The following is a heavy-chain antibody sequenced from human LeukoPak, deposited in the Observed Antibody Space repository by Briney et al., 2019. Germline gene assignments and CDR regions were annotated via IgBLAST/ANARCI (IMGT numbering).Heavy chain of an antibody. J-gene: IGHJ4*02. V-gene: IGHV1-24*01. D-gene: IGHD6-19*01. CDR2: FDPEDGET. CDR3: ATGGWPPWDYYFDY. Sequence: ASVKVSCKVSGYTLTELSMHWVRQAPGKGLEWMGGFDPEDGETIYAQKFQGRATMTEDTSTDTAYMELSSLRSEDTAVYYCATGGWPPWDYYFDYWGQGTLVTVSS. CDR1: GYTLTELS.